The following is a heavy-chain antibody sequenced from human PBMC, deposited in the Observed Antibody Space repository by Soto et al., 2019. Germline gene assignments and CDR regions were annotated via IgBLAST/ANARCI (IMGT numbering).Heavy chain of an antibody. V-gene: IGHV4-59*01. D-gene: IGHD4-17*01. J-gene: IGHJ5*02. Sequence: SETLSLTCTVSGGSISSYYWSWIRQPPGKGLEWIGYIYYSGSTNYNPSLKSRVTISVDTSKNQFSLKLSSVTAADTAVYYCVRDGSKTLRDCFDPWGQGILVTV. CDR3: VRDGSKTLRDCFDP. CDR2: IYYSGST. CDR1: GGSISSYY.